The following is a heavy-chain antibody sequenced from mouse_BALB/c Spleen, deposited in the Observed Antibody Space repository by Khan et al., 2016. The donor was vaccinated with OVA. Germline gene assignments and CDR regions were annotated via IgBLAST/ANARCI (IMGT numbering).Heavy chain of an antibody. CDR2: IWSDGST. CDR3: ARQPYYHYYIMDY. V-gene: IGHV2-6-1*01. D-gene: IGHD2-10*01. J-gene: IGHJ4*01. CDR1: GFSLTNYG. Sequence: AQLQESGPGLVAPSQSLSITCTISGFSLTNYGVHWVRQPPGKGLEWLVVIWSDGSTTYDSALKSRLTISKDNSKSQVFLEMDSLQTDDTAMYYCARQPYYHYYIMDYWGQGTSVTVSS.